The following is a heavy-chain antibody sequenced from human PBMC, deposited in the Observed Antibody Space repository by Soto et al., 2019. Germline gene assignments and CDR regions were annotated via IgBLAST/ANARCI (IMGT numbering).Heavy chain of an antibody. V-gene: IGHV3-23*01. CDR2: ISGSGGST. CDR1: GFTFSSYA. Sequence: GGSLKLSCAASGFTFSSYAMSWVRQAPGKGLEWVSAISGSGGSTYYADSVKGRFTISRDNSKNTLYLQMNSLRAEDTAVYYCAMQRGRVVRGVSPHYYYYMDVWGKGTTVTVSS. CDR3: AMQRGRVVRGVSPHYYYYMDV. D-gene: IGHD3-10*01. J-gene: IGHJ6*03.